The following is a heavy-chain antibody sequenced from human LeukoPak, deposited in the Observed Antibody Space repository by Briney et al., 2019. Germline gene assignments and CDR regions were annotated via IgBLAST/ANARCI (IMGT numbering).Heavy chain of an antibody. CDR1: GGSFSGYY. CDR3: ARSYYDSSGYYYVY. J-gene: IGHJ4*02. V-gene: IGHV4-34*01. Sequence: SETLSLTCAVYGGSFSGYYWSWIRQPPGKGLEWIGEINHSGSTNYNPSLKSRVTISVDTSKNQFSLKRSSVTAADTALYYCARSYYDSSGYYYVYWGQGTLVTVSS. CDR2: INHSGST. D-gene: IGHD3-22*01.